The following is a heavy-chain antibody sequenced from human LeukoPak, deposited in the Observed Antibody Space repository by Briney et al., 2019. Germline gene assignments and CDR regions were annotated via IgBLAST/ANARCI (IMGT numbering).Heavy chain of an antibody. CDR3: ARVISVEMATMGAYYYYYYMDV. J-gene: IGHJ6*03. V-gene: IGHV4-39*07. Sequence: PSETLSLTCSVSGDSISSSTYYWGWIRQPPGKGLEWIANIYYSGSTYYNPSLKSRVTISVDTSKNQFSLKLSSVTAADTAVYYCARVISVEMATMGAYYYYYYMDVWGKGTTVTISS. D-gene: IGHD5-24*01. CDR1: GDSISSSTYY. CDR2: IYYSGST.